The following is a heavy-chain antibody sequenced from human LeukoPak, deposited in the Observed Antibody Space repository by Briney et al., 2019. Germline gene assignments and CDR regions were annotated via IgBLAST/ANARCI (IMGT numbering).Heavy chain of an antibody. CDR3: AKDPRITTIVGLYYFDY. CDR1: GFTFSSYA. V-gene: IGHV3-30*18. J-gene: IGHJ4*02. D-gene: IGHD3-22*01. Sequence: PGGSLRLSCAASGFTFSSYAMHWVRQAPGKGLEWVAVISYDGSNKYYADSVKGRFAISRDNSKNTLYLRMDSLRAEDTAVYYCAKDPRITTIVGLYYFDYWGQGTQVTVSS. CDR2: ISYDGSNK.